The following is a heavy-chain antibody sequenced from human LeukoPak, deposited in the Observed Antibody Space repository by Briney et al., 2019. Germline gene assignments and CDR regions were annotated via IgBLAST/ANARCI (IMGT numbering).Heavy chain of an antibody. CDR2: IYYSGST. V-gene: IGHV4-39*07. CDR3: ASGPVNSLGITASHAFDI. CDR1: GASVSGSAYY. D-gene: IGHD7-27*01. J-gene: IGHJ3*02. Sequence: SETLSLTCTVSGASVSGSAYYWGWIRQPPGKGLEWIGNIYYSGSTYYNESLESRVTTSVDTSKNQFSLKLSSVTAADTAVYYCASGPVNSLGITASHAFDIWGQGTMVTVSS.